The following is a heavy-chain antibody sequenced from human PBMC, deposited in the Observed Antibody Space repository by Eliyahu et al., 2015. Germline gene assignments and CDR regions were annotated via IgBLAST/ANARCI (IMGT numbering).Heavy chain of an antibody. CDR3: AKKGPPDSSGPEGFNWYFDL. CDR1: GFXFTTYX. J-gene: IGHJ2*01. D-gene: IGHD3-22*01. CDR2: ISGSGGST. Sequence: EVQLVESGGGLVQPGGSLRLSCAASGFXFTTYXMXWVRQAPGKGLEWVSAISGSGGSTYYADSVKGRFTISRDNSKNTLYLQMNSLRAEDTAVYYCAKKGPPDSSGPEGFNWYFDLWGRGTLVTVSS. V-gene: IGHV3-23*04.